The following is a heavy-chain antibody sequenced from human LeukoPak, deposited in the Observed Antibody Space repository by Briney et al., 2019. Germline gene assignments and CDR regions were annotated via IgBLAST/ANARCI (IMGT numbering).Heavy chain of an antibody. CDR3: ASRTGY. CDR1: GCTFSSYT. V-gene: IGHV1-69*02. Sequence: SVKLSCTASGCTFSSYTISWVRESPGQGVEWVGRFSPILGIANCAQTFPGRVTITADKSRSTASIELRSLRTEYPAVDCYASRTGYWGQGTLVTVSS. J-gene: IGHJ4*02. D-gene: IGHD1-14*01. CDR2: FSPILGIA.